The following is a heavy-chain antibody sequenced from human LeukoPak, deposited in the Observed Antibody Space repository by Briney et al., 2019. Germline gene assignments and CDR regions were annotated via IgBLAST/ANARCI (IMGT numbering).Heavy chain of an antibody. CDR3: AKPLNRYCSSTSCLIFDY. J-gene: IGHJ4*02. V-gene: IGHV3-23*01. D-gene: IGHD2-2*01. Sequence: PGGSLRLSCAASGFTFSNYAMSWVRQAPGKGLEWVSAISGSGGSTYYADSVKGRFTISRDNSKNTLYLQMNSLRAEDTAVYYCAKPLNRYCSSTSCLIFDYWGQGTLVTVSS. CDR1: GFTFSNYA. CDR2: ISGSGGST.